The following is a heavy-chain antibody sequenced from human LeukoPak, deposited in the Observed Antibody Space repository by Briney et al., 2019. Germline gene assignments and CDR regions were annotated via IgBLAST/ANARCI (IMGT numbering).Heavy chain of an antibody. CDR3: AKGQVGATGLFDY. D-gene: IGHD1-26*01. CDR2: ISWNSGSI. CDR1: GFTFDDYA. J-gene: IGHJ4*02. V-gene: IGHV3-9*01. Sequence: GGSLRLSCAASGFTFDDYAMHWVRQAPGKGLEWVSGISWNSGSIGYADSVKGRFTISRDNAKNSLYLQMNSLRAEDTALYYCAKGQVGATGLFDYWGQGTLVTVSS.